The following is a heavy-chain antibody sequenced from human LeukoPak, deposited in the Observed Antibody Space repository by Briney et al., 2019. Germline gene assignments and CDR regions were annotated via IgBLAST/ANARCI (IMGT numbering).Heavy chain of an antibody. CDR3: ARRHYGSGNIDS. CDR2: IYSNGHI. Sequence: SETLSLTCSVSSDSISSSSYLWVWVRQPPGKRLEWIGDIYSNGHISYNPSLKSRAAISVDTSKNQFSLNLSSVTAADTAVYYCARRHYGSGNIDSWGQGTLVTVSS. J-gene: IGHJ4*02. CDR1: SDSISSSSYL. D-gene: IGHD3-10*01. V-gene: IGHV4-39*01.